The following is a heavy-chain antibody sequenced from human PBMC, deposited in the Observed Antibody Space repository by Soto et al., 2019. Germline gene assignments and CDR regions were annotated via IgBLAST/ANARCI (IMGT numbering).Heavy chain of an antibody. CDR1: GYTFTSYG. V-gene: IGHV1-18*01. D-gene: IGHD6-19*01. CDR2: ISAYNGNT. Sequence: QVQLVQSGAEVKKPGASVKVSCKASGYTFTSYGISWVRQAPGQGLEWMGWISAYNGNTNYAQKLQGRGTMTTDTSPSTAYMELRSRRSDDTAVSYCARGLAVWLVDYWGQGTLVTVSS. J-gene: IGHJ4*02. CDR3: ARGLAVWLVDY.